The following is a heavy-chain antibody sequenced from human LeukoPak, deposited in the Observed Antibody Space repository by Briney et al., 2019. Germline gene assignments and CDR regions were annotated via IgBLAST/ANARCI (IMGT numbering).Heavy chain of an antibody. CDR1: GFTFSSYA. Sequence: GGSLRLSCAASGFTFSSYAMHWVRQAPGKGLEWVAVISYDGSNKYYADSVKGRYTISRDNSKNTLYLQMNSLRAEDTAVYYCARDRLSHYYDSSGYNWFDPWGQGTLVTVSS. V-gene: IGHV3-30-3*01. D-gene: IGHD3-22*01. CDR2: ISYDGSNK. CDR3: ARDRLSHYYDSSGYNWFDP. J-gene: IGHJ5*02.